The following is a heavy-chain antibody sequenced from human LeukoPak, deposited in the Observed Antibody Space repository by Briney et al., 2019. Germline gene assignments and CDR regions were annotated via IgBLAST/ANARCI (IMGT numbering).Heavy chain of an antibody. CDR2: IYYIGTT. D-gene: IGHD3-22*01. J-gene: IGHJ3*02. Sequence: SETLSLTCTVSGGSISSGAYYWSWIRQHPGKGXXXXXXIYYIGTTYYNPSLKSRVSISEDTSKNQFSLKLSSVTAADTAVYYCARDTGMGYYDSSGYYSDAFDIWGQGTMVTVSS. V-gene: IGHV4-31*03. CDR3: ARDTGMGYYDSSGYYSDAFDI. CDR1: GGSISSGAYY.